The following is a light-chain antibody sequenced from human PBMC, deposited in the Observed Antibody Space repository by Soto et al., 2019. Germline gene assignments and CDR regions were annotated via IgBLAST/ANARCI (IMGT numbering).Light chain of an antibody. Sequence: QSVLTQPPSVSGAPGQRVTISCTGSSSNIGAGYDVHWYQHLPGTAPKLLIYGSSNRPSGVPDRFSGSKSGTSASLAITGLQAEDEADYYCQPYDSSLSGVVFGGGTKLTVL. J-gene: IGLJ2*01. CDR2: GSS. CDR3: QPYDSSLSGVV. V-gene: IGLV1-40*01. CDR1: SSNIGAGYD.